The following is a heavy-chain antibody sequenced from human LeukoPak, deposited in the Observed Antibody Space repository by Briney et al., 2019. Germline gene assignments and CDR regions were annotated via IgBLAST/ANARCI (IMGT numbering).Heavy chain of an antibody. V-gene: IGHV3-33*01. J-gene: IGHJ4*02. CDR3: ARDGPYCSGGSCYQPFDY. CDR1: GFTFSSYG. Sequence: GGSLRLSCAASGFTFSSYGMHWVRQAPGKGLEWVAVIWYDGSNKYYADSVKGRFTISRDISKNTLYLQMNSLRAEDTAVYYCARDGPYCSGGSCYQPFDYWGQGTLVTVSS. D-gene: IGHD2-15*01. CDR2: IWYDGSNK.